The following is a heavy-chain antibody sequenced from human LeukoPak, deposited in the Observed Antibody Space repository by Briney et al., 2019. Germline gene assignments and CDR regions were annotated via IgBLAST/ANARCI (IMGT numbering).Heavy chain of an antibody. CDR3: ARDCIGCLGFDC. V-gene: IGHV1-18*01. D-gene: IGHD1-26*01. CDR2: VSAYADDT. J-gene: IGHJ4*02. Sequence: ASVKVSCKASGYTFTSYGISWVRQAPGQGLEWRGWVSAYADDTNYVQRFRGRITMTTDTSTSTAYMELRSLRSDDTAVYYCARDCIGCLGFDCWGQGTLVTVSS. CDR1: GYTFTSYG.